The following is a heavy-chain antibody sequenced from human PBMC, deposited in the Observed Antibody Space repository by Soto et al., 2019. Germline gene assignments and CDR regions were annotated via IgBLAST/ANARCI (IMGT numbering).Heavy chain of an antibody. D-gene: IGHD2-15*01. J-gene: IGHJ6*03. CDR1: GGSFSGYY. Sequence: SETLSLTCAVYGGSFSGYYWSWIRQPPGKGLEWIGEINHSGSTNYNPSLKSRVTISVDTSKNQFSLKLSSVTAADTAVYYCARGLRLDSGRDYYYYMDVWGKGTTVTVSS. CDR3: ARGLRLDSGRDYYYYMDV. V-gene: IGHV4-34*01. CDR2: INHSGST.